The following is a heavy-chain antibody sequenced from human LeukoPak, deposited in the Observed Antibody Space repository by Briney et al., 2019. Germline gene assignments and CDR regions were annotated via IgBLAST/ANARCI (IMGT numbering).Heavy chain of an antibody. CDR2: ISGSGGST. J-gene: IGHJ4*02. V-gene: IGHV3-23*01. CDR3: ARAYCSSTSCYLGGMYYFDY. CDR1: GFTFSSYG. D-gene: IGHD2-2*01. Sequence: GGSLRLSCAASGFTFSSYGVSWVRQAPGKGLEWVSAISGSGGSTYYADSVKGRFTISRDNSKNTLYLQMNSLRAEDTAVCYCARAYCSSTSCYLGGMYYFDYWGQGTLVTVSS.